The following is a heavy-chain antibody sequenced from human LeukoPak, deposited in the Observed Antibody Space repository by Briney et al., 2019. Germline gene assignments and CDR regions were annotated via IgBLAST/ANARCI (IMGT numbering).Heavy chain of an antibody. CDR3: AKDWISYSSSSGFDY. Sequence: GSLRLSCAASGFTFSSYAMSWVRQAPGKGLEWVSTISGSGGSTYYADSVKGRFTISRDNSKSTLYLQMNSLRAEDTAVYYCAKDWISYSSSSGFDYWGQGTLVTVSS. CDR1: GFTFSSYA. D-gene: IGHD6-6*01. V-gene: IGHV3-23*01. J-gene: IGHJ4*02. CDR2: ISGSGGST.